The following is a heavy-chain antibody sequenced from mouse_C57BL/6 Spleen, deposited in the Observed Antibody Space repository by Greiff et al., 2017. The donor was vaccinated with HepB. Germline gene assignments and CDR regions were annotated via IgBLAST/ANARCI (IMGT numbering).Heavy chain of an antibody. Sequence: VQLKESGAELARPGASVKMSCKASGYTFTSYTMHWVKQRPGQGLEWIGYINPSSGYTKYNQKFKDKATLTADKSSSTAYMQLSSLTSEDSAVYHCARTYYGSSDYFDYWGQGTTLTVSS. D-gene: IGHD1-1*01. CDR3: ARTYYGSSDYFDY. V-gene: IGHV1-4*01. CDR2: INPSSGYT. J-gene: IGHJ2*01. CDR1: GYTFTSYT.